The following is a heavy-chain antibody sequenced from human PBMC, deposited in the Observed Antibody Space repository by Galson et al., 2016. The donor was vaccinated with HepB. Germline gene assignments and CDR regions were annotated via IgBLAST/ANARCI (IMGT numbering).Heavy chain of an antibody. D-gene: IGHD5-18*01. CDR3: AKVVGYSYGYFDS. CDR1: GFTFDDHX. CDR2: IXXXGGXX. Sequence: LRLSCAASGFTFDDHXXXWVXXAPGXXLEXXXGIXXXGGXXEYAXSVKSXFTISRDNAKKSLYXQMNSLRAEDTALYNCAKVVGYSYGYFDSWDQGTLVTVSS. J-gene: IGHJ4*02. V-gene: IGHV3-9*01.